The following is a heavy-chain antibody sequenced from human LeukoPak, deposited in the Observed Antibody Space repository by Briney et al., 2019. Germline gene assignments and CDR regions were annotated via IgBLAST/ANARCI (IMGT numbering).Heavy chain of an antibody. CDR2: ISPNSGGT. CDR3: ARDRDSGSYRDTFHI. D-gene: IGHD3-10*01. CDR1: GYTFTDYY. J-gene: IGHJ3*02. Sequence: ASVKVSCKASGYTFTDYYMHWVRQAPGQGLEWMGRISPNSGGTNYPPKFQGRVTTTRDTSISTDYMELSRLKSDDTAVYYCARDRDSGSYRDTFHIWGQGTMVTVSS. V-gene: IGHV1-2*06.